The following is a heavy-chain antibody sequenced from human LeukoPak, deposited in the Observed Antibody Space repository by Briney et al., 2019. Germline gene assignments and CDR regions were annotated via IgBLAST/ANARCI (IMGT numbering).Heavy chain of an antibody. Sequence: SVIVSCKASARTFSSYAISWVRQAPGQVLEWMGRIIPILGIANYAQKFQGRVTITADKSTSTAYMELSSLRSEDTAVYYCARNYYDSSGYFVGWGQGTLVTVSS. CDR2: IIPILGIA. V-gene: IGHV1-69*04. CDR1: ARTFSSYA. CDR3: ARNYYDSSGYFVG. D-gene: IGHD3-22*01. J-gene: IGHJ4*02.